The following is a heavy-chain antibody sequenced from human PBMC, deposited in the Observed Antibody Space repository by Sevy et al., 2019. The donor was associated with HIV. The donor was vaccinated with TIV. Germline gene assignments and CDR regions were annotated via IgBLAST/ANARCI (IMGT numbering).Heavy chain of an antibody. CDR1: GFTFSSCA. D-gene: IGHD4-17*01. V-gene: IGHV3-23*01. Sequence: GGSLRLSCVASGFTFSSCAMSWVRQAPGKGLEWVSAISGNAGKTYYADSVKGRFTISRDNSKNTVDLQMNSLGAEDTALYYCAKAGYRDFVEYFQHWGPGTLVTVSS. J-gene: IGHJ1*01. CDR3: AKAGYRDFVEYFQH. CDR2: ISGNAGKT.